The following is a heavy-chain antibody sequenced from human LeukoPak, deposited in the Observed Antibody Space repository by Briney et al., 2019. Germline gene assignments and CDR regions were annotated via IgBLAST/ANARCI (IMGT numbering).Heavy chain of an antibody. CDR3: ARGSDSVGRNDY. CDR2: IIPILGIA. V-gene: IGHV1-69*04. D-gene: IGHD4-23*01. CDR1: GGTFSSYA. J-gene: IGHJ4*02. Sequence: SVKVSCKASGGTFSSYAISWVRQAPGQGLEWMGRIIPILGIANYAQKFQGRVTITADKSTSTAYMELSSLRSEDTAVYYCARGSDSVGRNDYWGQGTLVTVSS.